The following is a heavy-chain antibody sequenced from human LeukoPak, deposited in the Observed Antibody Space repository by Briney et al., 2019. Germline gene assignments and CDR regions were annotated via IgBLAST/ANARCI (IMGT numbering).Heavy chain of an antibody. Sequence: GASVNVSCKASGGTFSSYAISWVRQAPGQELEWMGRIIPIFGTANYAQKFQGRVTITADKSTSTAYMELSSLRSEDTAVYYCASDMRTGTTSPYYYMDVWGKGTTVTVSS. V-gene: IGHV1-69*06. CDR3: ASDMRTGTTSPYYYMDV. CDR1: GGTFSSYA. CDR2: IIPIFGTA. D-gene: IGHD1-7*01. J-gene: IGHJ6*03.